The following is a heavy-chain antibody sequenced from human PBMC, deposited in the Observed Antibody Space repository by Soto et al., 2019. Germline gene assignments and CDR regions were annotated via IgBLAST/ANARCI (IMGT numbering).Heavy chain of an antibody. CDR1: GYTFTSYG. V-gene: IGHV1-18*04. CDR2: ISAYNGNT. Sequence: ASVKVSCKASGYTFTSYGISWVRQAPGQGLEWMGWISAYNGNTNYAQKLQGRVTMTTDTSTSTAYMELRSLRSDDTAVYYCAREGHYDILTGYLPYYYYYGMDVWGQGTTVTVYS. CDR3: AREGHYDILTGYLPYYYYYGMDV. D-gene: IGHD3-9*01. J-gene: IGHJ6*02.